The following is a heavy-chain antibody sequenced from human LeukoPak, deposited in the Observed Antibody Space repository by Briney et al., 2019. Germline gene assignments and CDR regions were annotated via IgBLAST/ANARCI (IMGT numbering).Heavy chain of an antibody. CDR3: ARGAPLRLGELSLGQYDY. D-gene: IGHD3-16*02. Sequence: ASVKVSCKASGYTFTSYGISWVRQAPGQGLERMGWISAYNGNTNYAQKLQGRVTMTTDTSTSTAYMELRSLRSDDTAVYYCARGAPLRLGELSLGQYDYWGQGTLVTVSS. CDR1: GYTFTSYG. CDR2: ISAYNGNT. V-gene: IGHV1-18*04. J-gene: IGHJ4*02.